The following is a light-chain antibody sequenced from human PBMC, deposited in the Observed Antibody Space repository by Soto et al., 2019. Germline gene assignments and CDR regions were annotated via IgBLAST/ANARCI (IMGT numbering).Light chain of an antibody. V-gene: IGKV3-11*01. Sequence: EIVLTQSPATLSLSPGERATLSCRASRSVSSYLAWYQQEPGQAPRLLIYDASNRATGIPARFSGSGSGTDFTLTISSLEPEDFAVYYCQQRSNWPRTFGQGTKVDIK. CDR1: RSVSSY. J-gene: IGKJ1*01. CDR2: DAS. CDR3: QQRSNWPRT.